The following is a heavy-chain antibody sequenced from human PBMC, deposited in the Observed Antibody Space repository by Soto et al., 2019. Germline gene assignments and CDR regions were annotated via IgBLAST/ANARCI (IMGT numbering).Heavy chain of an antibody. CDR3: ARVGRLRFFDY. CDR2: IGTAGDT. J-gene: IGHJ4*02. V-gene: IGHV3-13*04. CDR1: GFTFSSYA. D-gene: IGHD5-12*01. Sequence: GSLRLSCAASGFTFSSYAMHWVRQATGKGLEWAPAIGTAGDTYYPGSVKGRFTISRENAKSSLYLQMNSLRAGDTAVYYCARVGRLRFFDYWGQGTLVTVSS.